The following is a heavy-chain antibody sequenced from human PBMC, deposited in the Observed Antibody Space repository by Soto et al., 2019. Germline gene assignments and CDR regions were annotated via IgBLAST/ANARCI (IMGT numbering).Heavy chain of an antibody. V-gene: IGHV4-31*03. Sequence: QVQLQESGPGLVRPSQTLSLTCTVSGDSISSDTSHWNWIRQNPGKGLEWIGYISDSGTTYYSPSLKSRVSISVDTSKNQFSLNLTSVTAADTAVYFCAKGDDFYFDILTGSPIPYYFESWGQGTLVSVSS. D-gene: IGHD3-9*01. J-gene: IGHJ4*02. CDR1: GDSISSDTSH. CDR2: ISDSGTT. CDR3: AKGDDFYFDILTGSPIPYYFES.